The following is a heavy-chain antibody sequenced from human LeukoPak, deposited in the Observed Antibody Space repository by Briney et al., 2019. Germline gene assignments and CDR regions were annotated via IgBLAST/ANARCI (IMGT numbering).Heavy chain of an antibody. D-gene: IGHD6-6*01. CDR2: ISGYNGNT. Sequence: ASVKVSCKASGYTFSAYYMHWVRQAPGQGLEWMGWISGYNGNTNYAEKFQGRVTMTTETSTSTAYMEWRSLRSDDTAVYYCARDSPLEYSNSARGFDYWGQGTLVTVSS. CDR3: ARDSPLEYSNSARGFDY. CDR1: GYTFSAYY. J-gene: IGHJ4*02. V-gene: IGHV1-18*04.